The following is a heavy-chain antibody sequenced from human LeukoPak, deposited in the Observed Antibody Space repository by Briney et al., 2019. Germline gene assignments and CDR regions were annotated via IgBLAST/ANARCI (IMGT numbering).Heavy chain of an antibody. V-gene: IGHV1-8*01. CDR3: ARHPGTTVKAFDI. CDR2: MNPNSGNT. CDR1: GYTFTSYD. D-gene: IGHD4-17*01. Sequence: ASVKVSCKASGYTFTSYDINWVRQVTGQGLEWMGWMNPNSGNTGYAQKFQGRVTMTRNTSISTAYMELSSLRSEDTAVYYCARHPGTTVKAFDIWGQGTMVTVSS. J-gene: IGHJ3*02.